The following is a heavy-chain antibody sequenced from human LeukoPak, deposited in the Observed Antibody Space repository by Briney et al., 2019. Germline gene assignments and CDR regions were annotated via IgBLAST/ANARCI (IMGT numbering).Heavy chain of an antibody. Sequence: SETLSLTCTVSGYSISSGYYWSWIRQPPGKGLEWIGEINHSGSTNYNPSLKSRVTISVDTSKNQISLKLSSVTAADTAVYYCARGFAHIRFLEWFPPFDYWGQGTLVTVSS. J-gene: IGHJ4*02. CDR3: ARGFAHIRFLEWFPPFDY. D-gene: IGHD3-3*01. CDR2: INHSGST. CDR1: GYSISSGYY. V-gene: IGHV4-38-2*02.